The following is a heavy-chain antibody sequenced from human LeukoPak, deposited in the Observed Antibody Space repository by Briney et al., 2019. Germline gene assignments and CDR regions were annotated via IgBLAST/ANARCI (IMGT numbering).Heavy chain of an antibody. CDR3: AKDATPGNSIWDHFDS. V-gene: IGHV3-23*01. D-gene: IGHD1-7*01. Sequence: GGSLRLSCAASGFTFSSYAMSWVRQAPGKGLEWVSGISGSGGSTYYADSVKGRFTGSRDDAKNTVYLQMNSLRVEDTAIYFCAKDATPGNSIWDHFDSWGQGTLVTVSS. CDR1: GFTFSSYA. CDR2: ISGSGGST. J-gene: IGHJ4*02.